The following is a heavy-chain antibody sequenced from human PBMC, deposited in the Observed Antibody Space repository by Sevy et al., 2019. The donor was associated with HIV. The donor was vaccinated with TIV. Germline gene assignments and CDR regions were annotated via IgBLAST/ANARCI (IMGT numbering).Heavy chain of an antibody. Sequence: GGSLRLSCAASGFSLSSYSMNWVRQAPGKGLEWVSYISSSSSTIYYAYSVKGRFTISRDNAKNSLYLQMNSLRDEDTAVYYCARVHPDEHYFDYWGQGTLVTVSS. V-gene: IGHV3-48*02. CDR2: ISSSSSTI. CDR3: ARVHPDEHYFDY. J-gene: IGHJ4*02. CDR1: GFSLSSYS.